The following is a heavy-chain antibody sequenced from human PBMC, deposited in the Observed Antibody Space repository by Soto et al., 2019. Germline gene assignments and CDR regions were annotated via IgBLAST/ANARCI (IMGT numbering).Heavy chain of an antibody. CDR3: AKGKIQSSDY. CDR2: ISWNSGSI. D-gene: IGHD3-10*01. J-gene: IGHJ4*02. Sequence: EVQLVESGGGLVQPGRSLRLSCAASGFTFDDYAMHWVRQAPGKGLEWVSGISWNSGSIGYADSVKGRFTISRDNAKNSLYLQMNSLRAEDTALYYCAKGKIQSSDYWGQGTLVTVSS. V-gene: IGHV3-9*01. CDR1: GFTFDDYA.